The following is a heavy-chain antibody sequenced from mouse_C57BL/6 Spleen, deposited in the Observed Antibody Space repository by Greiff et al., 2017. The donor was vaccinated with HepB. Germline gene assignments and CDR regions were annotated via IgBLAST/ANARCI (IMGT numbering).Heavy chain of an antibody. CDR2: ISDGGSYT. CDR3: ARVWDWYFDV. CDR1: GFTFSSYA. J-gene: IGHJ1*03. Sequence: EVQGVESGGGLVKPGGSLKLSCAASGFTFSSYAMSWVRQTPEKRLEWVATISDGGSYTYYPDNVKGRFTISRDNAKNNLYLQMSHLKSEDTAMYYCARVWDWYFDVWGTGTTVTVSS. V-gene: IGHV5-4*01. D-gene: IGHD4-1*01.